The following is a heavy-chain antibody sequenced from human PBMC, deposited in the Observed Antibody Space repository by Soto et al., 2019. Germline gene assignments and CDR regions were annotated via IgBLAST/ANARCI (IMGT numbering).Heavy chain of an antibody. D-gene: IGHD6-6*01. CDR3: ARTFLSIAARNYYYYYGMDG. V-gene: IGHV4-30-4*01. CDR1: GGSISSGDYY. CDR2: IYYSGST. J-gene: IGHJ6*02. Sequence: PSETLSLTCTVSGGSISSGDYYWSWIRQPPGKGLEWIGYIYYSGSTYYNPSLKSRVTISVDTSKNQFSLKLSSVTAADTAVYYCARTFLSIAARNYYYYYGMDGWGQGPTVIVSS.